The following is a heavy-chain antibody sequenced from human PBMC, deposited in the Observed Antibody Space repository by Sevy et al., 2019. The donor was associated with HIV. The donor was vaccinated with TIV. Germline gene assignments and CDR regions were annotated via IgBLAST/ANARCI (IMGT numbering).Heavy chain of an antibody. J-gene: IGHJ4*02. D-gene: IGHD6-19*01. CDR3: AGRIAVAAFDY. V-gene: IGHV4-61*02. CDR2: IYTSGST. Sequence: SETLSLTCTVSGGSFSSSSCYWNWIRQPAGRGLEWIGRIYTSGSTNYNPSLKSRVTMSVDTSKNQFSLKLSSVTAADTAVYYCAGRIAVAAFDYWGQGNLVTVSS. CDR1: GGSFSSSSCY.